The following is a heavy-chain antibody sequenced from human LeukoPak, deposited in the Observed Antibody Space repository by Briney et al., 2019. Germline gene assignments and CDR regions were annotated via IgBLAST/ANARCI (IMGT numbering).Heavy chain of an antibody. V-gene: IGHV4-4*07. CDR1: GGSISSYY. CDR3: ARDEAHGSGSYWNWFDP. Sequence: KPSETLSLTCTVSGGSISSYYWSWIRQPAGKGLEWIGRIYTSGSTNYNPSLKSQVTMSVDTSKNQFSLKLSSVTAADTAVYYCARDEAHGSGSYWNWFDPWGQGTLVTVSS. D-gene: IGHD3-10*01. J-gene: IGHJ5*02. CDR2: IYTSGST.